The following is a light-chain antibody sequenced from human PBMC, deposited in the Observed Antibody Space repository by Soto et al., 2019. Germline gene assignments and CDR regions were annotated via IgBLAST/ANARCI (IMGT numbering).Light chain of an antibody. CDR3: QQYNKWPPT. V-gene: IGKV3-15*01. Sequence: EIVMTQSPATLSVSLGERATLSCRASQNIFSKLAWYQQKVGQTPRLLIFGASTRATGIPARFSGSESGTEFNLTISSLQSEDFAVYYCQQYNKWPPTFGGGTKVDIK. CDR1: QNIFSK. CDR2: GAS. J-gene: IGKJ4*01.